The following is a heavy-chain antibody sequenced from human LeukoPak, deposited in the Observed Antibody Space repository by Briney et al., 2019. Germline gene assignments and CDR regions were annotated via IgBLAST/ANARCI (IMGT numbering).Heavy chain of an antibody. Sequence: GGSLRLSCAASGFTFSSYTMNWVRQAPGKGLEWVAAISSSSRDIFYADPVKGRFSISRDNAKNSLYLQMNSLRAEDTALYYCASGGIYYGAAFDFWGQGTLVTVSS. CDR1: GFTFSSYT. J-gene: IGHJ4*02. V-gene: IGHV3-21*04. CDR2: ISSSSRDI. D-gene: IGHD1-26*01. CDR3: ASGGIYYGAAFDF.